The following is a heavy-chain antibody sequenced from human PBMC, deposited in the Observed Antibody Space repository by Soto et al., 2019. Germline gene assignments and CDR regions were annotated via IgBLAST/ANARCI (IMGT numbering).Heavy chain of an antibody. J-gene: IGHJ6*02. CDR1: GGSISSGGYS. V-gene: IGHV4-30-2*01. CDR3: ARDRVYGMDV. CDR2: IYHSGST. D-gene: IGHD3-10*01. Sequence: TLSLTCAVSGGSISSGGYSWSWIRQPPGKGLEWIGYIYHSGSTYYNPSLKSRVTISVDRSKNQFSLKLSSVTAADTAVYYCARDRVYGMDVWGQGTTVTVSS.